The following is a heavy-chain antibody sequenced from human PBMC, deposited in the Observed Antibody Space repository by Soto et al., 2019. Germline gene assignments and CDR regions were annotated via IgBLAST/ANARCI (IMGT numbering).Heavy chain of an antibody. CDR3: ARLEGLATISYSFDY. J-gene: IGHJ4*02. Sequence: QLQLQESGPGLVKPSETLSLTCSVSGDSINSDNYYWGWIRQPPGKGLEWIGSIYYRGTTYYNPSLKPRVTISLDKSKSQFSLKLNAVTAADSAVYFCARLEGLATISYSFDYWGQGTLVTVSS. D-gene: IGHD3-9*01. V-gene: IGHV4-39*01. CDR1: GDSINSDNYY. CDR2: IYYRGTT.